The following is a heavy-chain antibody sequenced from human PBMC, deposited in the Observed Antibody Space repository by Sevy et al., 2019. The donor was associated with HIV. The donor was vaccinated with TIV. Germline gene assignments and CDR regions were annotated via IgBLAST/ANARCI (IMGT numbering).Heavy chain of an antibody. CDR2: IIPSGGST. CDR3: ASGTGV. V-gene: IGHV1-46*01. J-gene: IGHJ4*02. Sequence: ASVKVSCNASGYTFTTYYMHWVRQAPGQGLEWMGIIIPSGGSTTYAQKFQGRITMTRDTSTSTAYMELSSLRSEDTAIYYCASGTGVWGQGTLVTVSS. D-gene: IGHD1-26*01. CDR1: GYTFTTYY.